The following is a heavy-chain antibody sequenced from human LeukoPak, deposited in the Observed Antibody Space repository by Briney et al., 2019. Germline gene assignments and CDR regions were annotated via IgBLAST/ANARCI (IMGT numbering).Heavy chain of an antibody. CDR3: AGGHGGNLHFDY. J-gene: IGHJ4*02. D-gene: IGHD4-23*01. CDR2: VKSDGSTT. Sequence: PGGSLRLSCAASGFTFSDYWMHWVRQAPGKGLVWVSRVKSDGSTTAYADSVKGRFTISRDNAKNTLFLQMNSLRTEDTAVYYCAGGHGGNLHFDYWGQGTLVTVSS. CDR1: GFTFSDYW. V-gene: IGHV3-74*01.